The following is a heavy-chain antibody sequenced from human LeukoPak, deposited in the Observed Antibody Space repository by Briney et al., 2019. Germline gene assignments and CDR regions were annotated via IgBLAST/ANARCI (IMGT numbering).Heavy chain of an antibody. J-gene: IGHJ3*01. CDR1: GFSFSSYG. D-gene: IGHD6-19*01. CDR2: ISGGGGDT. V-gene: IGHV3-23*01. CDR3: AKEGSWSNDAFKA. Sequence: QPGGSLRLPCAASGFSFSSYGMNWVRQAPGKGLEWVSSISGGGGDTHYADSVKGRVTVSRDNSKNTLFLQMNSLRVADTAIYYCAKEGSWSNDAFKAWGQGTIVTVSS.